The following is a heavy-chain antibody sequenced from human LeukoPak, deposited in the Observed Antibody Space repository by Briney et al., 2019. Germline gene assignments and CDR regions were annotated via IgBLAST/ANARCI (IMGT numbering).Heavy chain of an antibody. Sequence: SSETLSLTCTVSGGSISSYYWSWIRQPAGKGLEWIGRIYTSGSTNYNPSLKSRVTMSVDTSKNQFSLKLSSVTAADTAVYYCARGITMVRGISVPNWFDPWGQGTLVTVSS. CDR2: IYTSGST. J-gene: IGHJ5*02. CDR3: ARGITMVRGISVPNWFDP. V-gene: IGHV4-4*07. CDR1: GGSISSYY. D-gene: IGHD3-10*01.